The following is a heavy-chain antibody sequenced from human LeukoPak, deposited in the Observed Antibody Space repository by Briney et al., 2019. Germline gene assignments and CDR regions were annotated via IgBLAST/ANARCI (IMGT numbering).Heavy chain of an antibody. CDR1: GYTLTELS. Sequence: ASVNVSCKVSGYTLTELSMHWVRQAPGKGLEWMGGFDPEDGETIYAQKFQGRVTMTEDTSTDTAYMELSSLRSEDTAVYYCATEFVGFGELFPWGQGTLVTVSS. J-gene: IGHJ5*02. CDR3: ATEFVGFGELFP. V-gene: IGHV1-24*01. D-gene: IGHD3-10*01. CDR2: FDPEDGET.